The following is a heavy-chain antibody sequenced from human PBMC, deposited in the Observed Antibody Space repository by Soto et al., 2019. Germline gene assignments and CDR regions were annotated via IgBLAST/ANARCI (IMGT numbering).Heavy chain of an antibody. Sequence: ASVKVSCKASGYTFTSYDINWVRQATGQGLEWMGWMNPNSGNTGYAQKFQGRVTMTRNTSISTAYMELSSLRSEDAALYFCAREDDYGYRYINYGLDVWGQGTTVTVSS. CDR3: AREDDYGYRYINYGLDV. CDR2: MNPNSGNT. CDR1: GYTFTSYD. V-gene: IGHV1-8*01. J-gene: IGHJ6*02. D-gene: IGHD4-17*01.